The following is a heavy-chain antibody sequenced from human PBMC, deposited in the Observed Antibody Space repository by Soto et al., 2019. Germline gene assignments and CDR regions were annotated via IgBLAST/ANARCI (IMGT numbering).Heavy chain of an antibody. CDR2: IYYSGST. CDR1: GGSISSYY. Sequence: QVQLQESGPGLVKPSETLSLTCTVSGGSISSYYWSWIRQPPGKGLEWIGYIYYSGSTNYNPSLKSRVTISVDTSKNQCSLKLSSVTAADTAVYYCARDPNGGLVRGVPTYGMDVWGQGTTVTVSS. CDR3: ARDPNGGLVRGVPTYGMDV. D-gene: IGHD3-10*01. J-gene: IGHJ6*02. V-gene: IGHV4-59*01.